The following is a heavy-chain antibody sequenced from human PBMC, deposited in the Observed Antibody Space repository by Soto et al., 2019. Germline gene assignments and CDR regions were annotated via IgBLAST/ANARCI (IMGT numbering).Heavy chain of an antibody. J-gene: IGHJ5*02. Sequence: SETLSLTCTVSGGSISSGGYYWSWIRQHPGKGLEWIGYIYYSGSTYYNPSLKSRVTISVDTSKNQFSLKLSSVTAADTAVYYCAKLWSSYNWFDPWGQGTLVTRLL. V-gene: IGHV4-31*03. CDR3: AKLWSSYNWFDP. CDR2: IYYSGST. CDR1: GGSISSGGYY. D-gene: IGHD5-18*01.